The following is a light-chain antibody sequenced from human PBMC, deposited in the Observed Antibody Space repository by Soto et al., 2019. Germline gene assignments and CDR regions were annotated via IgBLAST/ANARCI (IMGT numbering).Light chain of an antibody. V-gene: IGLV2-23*01. CDR3: GSCAGSSTWV. CDR2: EGS. Sequence: QSALTQPASVSGSPGQSITISCTGTSSDVGSYNLVSWYQQHPGKAPKLMIYEGSKRPSGVSNRFPGSKSGNTASLAISGRAAEGGADYYCGSCAGSSTWVVGGGTELTVL. J-gene: IGLJ3*02. CDR1: SSDVGSYNL.